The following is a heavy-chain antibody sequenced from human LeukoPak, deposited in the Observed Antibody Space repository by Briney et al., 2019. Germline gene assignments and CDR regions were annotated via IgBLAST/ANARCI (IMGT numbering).Heavy chain of an antibody. Sequence: ASVKVSCKTSGYSFTDYYMHWVRQAPGQGLEWMGWINPNSGGTSSAQKFQGRVTMTRDTSITTVYMEVSWLTYDDTAIYYCARADRLDGGPYLIGPWGQGTLVTVSS. CDR3: ARADRLDGGPYLIGP. V-gene: IGHV1-2*02. D-gene: IGHD2-21*01. CDR1: GYSFTDYY. CDR2: INPNSGGT. J-gene: IGHJ5*02.